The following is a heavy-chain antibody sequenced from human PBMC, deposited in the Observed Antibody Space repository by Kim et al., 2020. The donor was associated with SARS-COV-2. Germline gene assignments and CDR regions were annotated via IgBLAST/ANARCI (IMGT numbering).Heavy chain of an antibody. CDR1: GFIVSTKY. J-gene: IGHJ4*02. D-gene: IGHD3-16*01. CDR3: ATGNAFVWEVLAY. V-gene: IGHV3-53*01. CDR2: IDIGGST. Sequence: GGSLRLSCAASGFIVSTKYMTWVRQAPGKGLEWVSLIDIGGSTFYADSVKGRFTISRDNSKNTLYLQMNSLRAEDTAVYYCATGNAFVWEVLAYWGPGTLVSVSS.